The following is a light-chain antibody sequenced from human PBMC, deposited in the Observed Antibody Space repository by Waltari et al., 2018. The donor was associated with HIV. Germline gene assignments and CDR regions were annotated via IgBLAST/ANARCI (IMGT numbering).Light chain of an antibody. CDR1: SSDVGNYNR. V-gene: IGLV2-18*02. CDR3: SSYTSSSTFVV. Sequence: QSALTQPPSVSGSPGQSVTISCTGTSSDVGNYNRVSWYQQPPGSAPKLMIYEVSNRPSGVPRRFSGSKSGNTASLTISGLQAEDEADYYCSSYTSSSTFVVFGGGTKLTVL. J-gene: IGLJ2*01. CDR2: EVS.